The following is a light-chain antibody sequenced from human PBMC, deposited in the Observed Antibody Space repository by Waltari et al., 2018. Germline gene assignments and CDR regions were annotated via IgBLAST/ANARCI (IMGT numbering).Light chain of an antibody. CDR2: DVS. Sequence: QSALPQPASVSESPGQSITISCTGTRSDVGGYNYVSWYQQHPGKAPKLMIYDVSKRPSGVSNRFSGSKSGNTASLTISGLQAEDEADYYCSSYTSSSPVVFGGGTKLTVL. CDR3: SSYTSSSPVV. J-gene: IGLJ2*01. CDR1: RSDVGGYNY. V-gene: IGLV2-14*01.